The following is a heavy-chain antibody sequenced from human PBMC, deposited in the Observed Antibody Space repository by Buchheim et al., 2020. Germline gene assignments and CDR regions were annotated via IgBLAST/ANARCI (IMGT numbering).Heavy chain of an antibody. CDR1: GIPVSSNY. CDR3: ASPGYSSGWYAY. J-gene: IGHJ4*02. D-gene: IGHD6-19*01. CDR2: LYTSGKS. V-gene: IGHV3-66*02. Sequence: EVQLVQSGGGLVQPGGSLRLSCAASGIPVSSNYMSWVRQSPEKGLEWVSVLYTSGKSYYTDPVKGRFIFSRDDSENTLYLQMDGLRPEDTAVYYCASPGYSSGWYAYWGQGT.